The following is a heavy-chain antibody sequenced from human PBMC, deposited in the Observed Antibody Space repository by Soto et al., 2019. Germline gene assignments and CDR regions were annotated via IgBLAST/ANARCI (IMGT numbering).Heavy chain of an antibody. CDR2: IYWNDDK. V-gene: IGHV2-5*01. Sequence: SGPTLVNPTQTLTLTCTFSGFSLSTSGVGVGWIRQPPGKALEWLALIYWNDDKRYSPSLKSRLTITKDTSKNQVVLTMTNMDPVDTATYYCAHRPPLVVVGYRRPNWFDPWGQGTLVTVSS. J-gene: IGHJ5*02. CDR1: GFSLSTSGVG. D-gene: IGHD3-22*01. CDR3: AHRPPLVVVGYRRPNWFDP.